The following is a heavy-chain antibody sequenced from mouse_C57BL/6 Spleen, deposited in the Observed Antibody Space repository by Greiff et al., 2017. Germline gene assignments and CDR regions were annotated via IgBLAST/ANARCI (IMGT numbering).Heavy chain of an antibody. CDR2: IHPNSGST. J-gene: IGHJ4*01. D-gene: IGHD1-1*01. V-gene: IGHV1-64*01. CDR1: GYTFTSYW. CDR3: ARGCLEFITKVVAKGNAMDY. Sequence: QVQLQQPGAELVKPGASVKLSCKASGYTFTSYWMHWVKQRPGQGLEWIGMIHPNSGSTNYNEKFKSKATLTVDKSSSTAYMQLSRLTSEDSAVYYCARGCLEFITKVVAKGNAMDYWGQGTSVTVSS.